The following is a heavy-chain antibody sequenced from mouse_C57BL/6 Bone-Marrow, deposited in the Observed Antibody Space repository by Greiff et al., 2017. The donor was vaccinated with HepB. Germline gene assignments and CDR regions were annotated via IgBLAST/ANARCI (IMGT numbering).Heavy chain of an antibody. CDR3: ARQITTVPMDY. D-gene: IGHD1-1*01. V-gene: IGHV5-6*01. Sequence: EVMLVESGGDLVKPGGSLKLSCAASGFTFSSYGMSWVRQTPDKRLEWVATISSGGSYTYYPDSVKGRFTISRDNAKNTLYLQISSLKSEDTAMYYCARQITTVPMDYWGQGTSVTVSS. CDR1: GFTFSSYG. CDR2: ISSGGSYT. J-gene: IGHJ4*01.